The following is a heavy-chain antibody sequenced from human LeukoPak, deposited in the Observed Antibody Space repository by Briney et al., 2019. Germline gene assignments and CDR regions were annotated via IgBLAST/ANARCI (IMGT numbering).Heavy chain of an antibody. CDR3: ARDRYYGSGSLYDV. CDR2: ISSSAGTI. D-gene: IGHD3-10*01. Sequence: GGSPRLSCAASGFTFSGYEMNWVRQAPGKGLEWVSYISSSAGTIYYADSVKGRFTISRDNAKNSLYLQMNSLRAEDTAVYYCARDRYYGSGSLYDVWGKGTTVTVSS. J-gene: IGHJ6*04. CDR1: GFTFSGYE. V-gene: IGHV3-48*03.